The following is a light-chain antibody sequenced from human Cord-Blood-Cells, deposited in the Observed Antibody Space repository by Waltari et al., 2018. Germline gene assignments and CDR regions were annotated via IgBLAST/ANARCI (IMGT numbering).Light chain of an antibody. J-gene: IGLJ3*02. Sequence: QSALTQPASVSGSPGQSITISCTGTSSDVGGYNYVSWYQQHPGKAPKLIIYDVSKRPSGLSNRFSGSKSGNPASLTISGLQAEDEADYYCSSYTSSSTWVFGGGTKLTVL. V-gene: IGLV2-14*01. CDR2: DVS. CDR3: SSYTSSSTWV. CDR1: SSDVGGYNY.